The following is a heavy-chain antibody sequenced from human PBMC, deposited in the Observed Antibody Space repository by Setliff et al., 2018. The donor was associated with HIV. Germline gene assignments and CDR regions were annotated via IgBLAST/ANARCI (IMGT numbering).Heavy chain of an antibody. CDR3: ARGVGTLGSNYYGMDV. CDR2: INHSGST. CDR1: GESFSGYY. V-gene: IGHV4-34*01. D-gene: IGHD3-16*01. Sequence: SETLSLTCAVYGESFSGYYWSWIRQPPGKGLEWIGEINHSGSTNYNSSLKSRVTIPLDTSKNQFSLKLSSVTAADTAVYYCARGVGTLGSNYYGMDVWGQGTTVTVSS. J-gene: IGHJ6*02.